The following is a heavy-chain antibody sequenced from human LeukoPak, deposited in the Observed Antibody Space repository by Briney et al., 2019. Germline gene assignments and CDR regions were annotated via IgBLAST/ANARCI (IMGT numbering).Heavy chain of an antibody. CDR2: IYNSESI. D-gene: IGHD6-13*01. CDR1: GGSINGYY. CDR3: ARDRSSSYTRDWFDP. Sequence: SETLSLTCTVSGGSINGYYWSWIRQPARKGLEWIGRIYNSESINYNHSLKSRVTMSIDTSKSQFSLKLNSVTAADTAVYYCARDRSSSYTRDWFDPWGQGALVTVSS. V-gene: IGHV4-4*07. J-gene: IGHJ5*02.